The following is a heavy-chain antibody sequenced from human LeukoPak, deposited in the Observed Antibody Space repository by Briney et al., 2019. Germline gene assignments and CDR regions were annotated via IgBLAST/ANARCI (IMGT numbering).Heavy chain of an antibody. Sequence: GGSLRLSCAASGFTVSSNYMSWVRQAPGKGLEWVSVISSGGSTYYADSVKGRFTISRGNSKNTLYLQMNSLRAEDTAVYYCARELYTSSWYRLHGMDVWGQGTTVTVSS. CDR2: ISSGGST. CDR3: ARELYTSSWYRLHGMDV. CDR1: GFTVSSNY. D-gene: IGHD6-13*01. J-gene: IGHJ6*02. V-gene: IGHV3-66*01.